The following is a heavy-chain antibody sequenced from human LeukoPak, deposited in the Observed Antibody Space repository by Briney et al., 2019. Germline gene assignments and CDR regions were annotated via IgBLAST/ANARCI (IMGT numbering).Heavy chain of an antibody. Sequence: GGSLRLSCAASGFTFSSYAMHWVRQAPGKGLEWVSVVGSGGGTKYYADSVKGRFTVSRDNAKNSLYLQMNSLRAEDTAVYYCARENRYCSSTSCDKYYFDYWGQGTLVTVSS. CDR1: GFTFSSYA. J-gene: IGHJ4*02. V-gene: IGHV3-48*03. CDR2: VGSGGGTK. CDR3: ARENRYCSSTSCDKYYFDY. D-gene: IGHD2-2*02.